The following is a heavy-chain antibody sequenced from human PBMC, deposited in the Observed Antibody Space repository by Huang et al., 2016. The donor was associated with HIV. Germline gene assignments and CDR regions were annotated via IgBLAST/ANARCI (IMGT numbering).Heavy chain of an antibody. V-gene: IGHV3-23*01. CDR1: IFTFSTSA. J-gene: IGHJ4*02. CDR2: ISGSGSRT. CDR3: AKGSERSLTGPKYQYYFDY. D-gene: IGHD3-3*01. Sequence: EVQLLESGGGLVQPGGSLRLSCAASIFTFSTSAMSWVRQAPGKGMEWGSGISGSGSRTYYADSVKGRVTISRDNSRNTLYLQMKSLRVEDTAIYYCAKGSERSLTGPKYQYYFDYWGQGTLVTVSS.